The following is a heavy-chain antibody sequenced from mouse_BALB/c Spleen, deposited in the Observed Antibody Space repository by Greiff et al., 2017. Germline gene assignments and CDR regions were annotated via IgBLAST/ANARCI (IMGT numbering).Heavy chain of an antibody. CDR1: GYTFTDYA. Sequence: QVQLQQSGAELVRPGVSVTISCKGSGYTFTDYAMHWVKQSHAKSLEWFGVISTYYGDASYNQKFKGRTTITVDKSTSTAYMELARLTSEDSAIYYSARGGRLYAMDYWGQGTSGTVSS. V-gene: IGHV1S137*01. D-gene: IGHD1-1*02. J-gene: IGHJ4*01. CDR2: ISTYYGDA. CDR3: ARGGRLYAMDY.